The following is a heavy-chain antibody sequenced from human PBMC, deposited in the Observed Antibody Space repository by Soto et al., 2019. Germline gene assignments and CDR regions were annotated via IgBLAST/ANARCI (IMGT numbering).Heavy chain of an antibody. V-gene: IGHV1-69*13. Sequence: SVKLSCKASGGTFSSYAISWVRQAPGQGLEWMGGILPIFGTANYAQKFQGRVTITADESTSTAYMELSSLRSEDTAVYYCARDSTMVRGLSYFDYWGQGTLVTVSS. D-gene: IGHD3-10*01. J-gene: IGHJ4*02. CDR3: ARDSTMVRGLSYFDY. CDR2: ILPIFGTA. CDR1: GGTFSSYA.